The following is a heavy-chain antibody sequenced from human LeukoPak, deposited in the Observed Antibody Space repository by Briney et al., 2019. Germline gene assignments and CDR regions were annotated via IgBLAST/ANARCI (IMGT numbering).Heavy chain of an antibody. V-gene: IGHV3-7*01. CDR1: GFTFSSYA. D-gene: IGHD6-13*01. J-gene: IGHJ4*02. CDR2: IKQDGSEK. CDR3: ARALPIAAAGTPPDY. Sequence: PGGSLRLSCAASGFTFSSYAMSWVRQAPGKGLECVANIKQDGSEKYYVDSVKGRFTISRDDAKNSLYLQMNSLRAEDTAVYYCARALPIAAAGTPPDYWGQGTLVTVSS.